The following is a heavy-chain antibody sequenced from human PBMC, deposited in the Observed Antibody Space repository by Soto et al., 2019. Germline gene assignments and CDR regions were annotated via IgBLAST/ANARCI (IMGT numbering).Heavy chain of an antibody. V-gene: IGHV3-53*01. Sequence: GGSLRLSCAAPGFTASCNYMMWVRQAPGKGLECVSLIYSGGTTYYADSVNGRFAISRDNSKNTLYLQMNSLRAEDTAVYYCATGGSSWLANYYYFYGMDVWGQGTTVTVSS. D-gene: IGHD6-13*01. CDR3: ATGGSSWLANYYYFYGMDV. CDR1: GFTASCNY. J-gene: IGHJ6*02. CDR2: IYSGGTT.